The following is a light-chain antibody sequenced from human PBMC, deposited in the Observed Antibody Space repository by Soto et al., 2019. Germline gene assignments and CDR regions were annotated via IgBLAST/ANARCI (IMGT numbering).Light chain of an antibody. CDR1: NIGSKS. CDR2: YDS. Sequence: SSELTQPPSVSVAPGKTARITCGGNNIGSKSVHWYQQKPGQAPVLVIYYDSARPSGIPERFSGSNSGNTATLTISRVEAGDEADYSCQVWDSSSDHPEVFGGGTKLTVL. CDR3: QVWDSSSDHPEV. J-gene: IGLJ2*01. V-gene: IGLV3-21*04.